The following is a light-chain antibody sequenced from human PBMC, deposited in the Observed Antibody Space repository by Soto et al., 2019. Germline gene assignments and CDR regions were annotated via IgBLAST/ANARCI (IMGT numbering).Light chain of an antibody. CDR1: QAIRND. Sequence: DIPMTQSPSSLSASVGDRVTITCRASQAIRNDLAWYQHKPGKAPKRLIYAASTLQSGVPSRFSGSGSETQFTLTISSLQPEDFATYYCLQHNNYPPLTFGGGTKVEIK. CDR3: LQHNNYPPLT. V-gene: IGKV1-17*01. CDR2: AAS. J-gene: IGKJ4*01.